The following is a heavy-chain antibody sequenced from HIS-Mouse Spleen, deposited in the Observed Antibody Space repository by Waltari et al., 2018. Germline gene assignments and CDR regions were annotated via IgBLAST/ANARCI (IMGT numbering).Heavy chain of an antibody. CDR3: ASSEVVVIRMGAFDI. Sequence: QLQLQESGPGLVKPSETLSLTCTVSGGSISSSSYYWGWIRQPPGKGVEWIGSIYYSGSTYYNPSLKSRVTISVDTSKNQFSLKLSSVTAADTAVYYCASSEVVVIRMGAFDIWGQGTMVTVSS. D-gene: IGHD3-22*01. J-gene: IGHJ3*02. V-gene: IGHV4-39*07. CDR1: GGSISSSSYY. CDR2: IYYSGST.